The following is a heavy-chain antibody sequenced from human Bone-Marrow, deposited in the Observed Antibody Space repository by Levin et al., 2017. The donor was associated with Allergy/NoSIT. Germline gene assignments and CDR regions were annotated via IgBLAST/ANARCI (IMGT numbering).Heavy chain of an antibody. D-gene: IGHD2-2*01. CDR3: ARIQRYCSSTSCPRPGYYYGMDG. J-gene: IGHJ6*02. CDR1: GFSLSTSGMR. Sequence: TLSLTCTFSGFSLSTSGMRVSWIRQPPGKALEWLARIDWDDDKFYSTSLKTRLTISKDTSKNQVVLTMTNMDPVDTATYYCARIQRYCSSTSCPRPGYYYGMDGWGQGTTVTVSS. CDR2: IDWDDDK. V-gene: IGHV2-70*04.